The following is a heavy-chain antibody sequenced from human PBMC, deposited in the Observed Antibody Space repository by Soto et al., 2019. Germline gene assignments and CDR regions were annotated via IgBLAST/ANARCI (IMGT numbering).Heavy chain of an antibody. V-gene: IGHV3-48*03. Sequence: GGSLRLSCAASGFTFSSYEMNWVRQAPGKGLEWVSYISSSGSTIYYADSVKGRFTISRDNAKNSLYLQMNSLRAEDTAVYYCARILSHYYYGMDVWGQGTTVTVSS. J-gene: IGHJ6*02. CDR2: ISSSGSTI. CDR3: ARILSHYYYGMDV. CDR1: GFTFSSYE.